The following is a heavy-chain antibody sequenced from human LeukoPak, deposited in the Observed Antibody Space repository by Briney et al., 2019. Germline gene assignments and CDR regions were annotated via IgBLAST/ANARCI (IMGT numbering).Heavy chain of an antibody. V-gene: IGHV4-30-2*01. Sequence: SETLSLTCTVSGGSISSGGYYWSWIRQPPGKGLEWIRYIYHSGSTYYNPSLKSRVTVSVDRSKNQFSLKLSSVTAADTAVYYCARDRRAVVGASTLFDYWGQGTLVTVSS. CDR2: IYHSGST. D-gene: IGHD1-26*01. CDR3: ARDRRAVVGASTLFDY. J-gene: IGHJ4*02. CDR1: GGSISSGGYY.